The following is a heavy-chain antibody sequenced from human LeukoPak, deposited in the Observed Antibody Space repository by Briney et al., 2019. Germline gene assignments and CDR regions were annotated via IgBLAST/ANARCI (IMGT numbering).Heavy chain of an antibody. CDR1: GYTFTGYY. CDR2: INPNSGDT. J-gene: IGHJ3*02. V-gene: IGHV1-2*02. Sequence: ASVKVSCKASGYTFTGYYMHWVRQAPGQGLEWMGWINPNSGDTNYSQKFQGRVSMTRDTSINTAYMELSRLTSDDTAVYYCAILVEMATIGNAFDIWGQGTMVTVSS. D-gene: IGHD5-24*01. CDR3: AILVEMATIGNAFDI.